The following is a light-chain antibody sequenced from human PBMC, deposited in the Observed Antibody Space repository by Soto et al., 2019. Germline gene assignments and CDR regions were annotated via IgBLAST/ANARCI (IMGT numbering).Light chain of an antibody. Sequence: AIRMTQSPSSFSASTGDRVTITCRASQGISSYLAWYQQKPGKAPKLLIYAASTLQSGVPSRFSGSGSGTDFTLTISCLQSEDFATYYCQQYYSYPAVFGPGTKVDIK. J-gene: IGKJ3*01. CDR3: QQYYSYPAV. CDR2: AAS. V-gene: IGKV1-8*01. CDR1: QGISSY.